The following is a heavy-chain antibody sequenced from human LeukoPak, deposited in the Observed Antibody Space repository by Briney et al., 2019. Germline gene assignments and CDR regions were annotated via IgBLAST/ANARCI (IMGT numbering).Heavy chain of an antibody. J-gene: IGHJ6*03. CDR3: ARGTNYPPYYYYMDV. CDR1: GGTFGSYA. CDR2: IIPIFGTA. Sequence: SVKVSCKASGGTFGSYAISWVRQAPGQGLGWMGGIIPIFGTANYAQKFQGRVTITTDESTSTAYMELSSLRSEDTAVYYCARGTNYPPYYYYMDVWGKGTTVTVSS. V-gene: IGHV1-69*05. D-gene: IGHD1-7*01.